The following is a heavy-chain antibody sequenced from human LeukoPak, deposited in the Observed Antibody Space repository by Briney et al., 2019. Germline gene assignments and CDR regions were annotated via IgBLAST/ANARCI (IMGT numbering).Heavy chain of an antibody. CDR2: IYYSGST. CDR1: DDSITMYY. Sequence: SETLSLTCSVSDDSITMYYWTWIRQPPGKGLEWIGYIYYSGSTNYNPSLKSRVTISVDTSKNQFSLKLSSVTAADTAVYYCARVPVGSGYQDYYYYYMDVWGKGTTVTISS. J-gene: IGHJ6*03. D-gene: IGHD3-22*01. CDR3: ARVPVGSGYQDYYYYYMDV. V-gene: IGHV4-59*01.